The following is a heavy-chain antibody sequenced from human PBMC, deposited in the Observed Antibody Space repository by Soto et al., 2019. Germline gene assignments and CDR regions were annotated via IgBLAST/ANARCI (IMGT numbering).Heavy chain of an antibody. V-gene: IGHV1-69*13. CDR3: ASGAYCGGDCYSDY. CDR2: IIPIFGTA. CDR1: GGTFSSYA. D-gene: IGHD2-21*02. Sequence: GASVKVSCKASGGTFSSYAISWVRQTPGQGLEWMGGIIPIFGTANYAQKFQGRVTITADESTSTAYMELSSLRSEDTAVYYCASGAYCGGDCYSDYWGQGTLVTVSS. J-gene: IGHJ4*02.